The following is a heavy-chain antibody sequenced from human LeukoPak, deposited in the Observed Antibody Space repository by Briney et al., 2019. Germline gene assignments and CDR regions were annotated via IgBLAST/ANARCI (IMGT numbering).Heavy chain of an antibody. CDR2: INPTSGGT. Sequence: GASVKVSCKASGYTFTGYYMHWVRQAPGQGLEWMGWINPTSGGTKYAQKFQGRVTMTRDTSISTASMELNTLRSDDTAMYYCARAAGDYGDYDYFYYMDVWGKGTTVTISS. J-gene: IGHJ6*03. V-gene: IGHV1-2*02. D-gene: IGHD4-17*01. CDR1: GYTFTGYY. CDR3: ARAAGDYGDYDYFYYMDV.